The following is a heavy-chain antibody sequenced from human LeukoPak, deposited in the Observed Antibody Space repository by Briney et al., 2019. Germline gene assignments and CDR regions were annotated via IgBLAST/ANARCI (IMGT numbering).Heavy chain of an antibody. V-gene: IGHV4-39*07. Sequence: SETLSLTCTVSGGSISSSSYYWGWIRQPPGKGLEWIGSIYHSGSTYYNPSLKSRVTISVDTSKNQFSLKLSSVTAADTAVYYCARDGRRWFGELRDAFDIWGQGTMVTVSS. CDR3: ARDGRRWFGELRDAFDI. CDR1: GGSISSSSYY. CDR2: IYHSGST. J-gene: IGHJ3*02. D-gene: IGHD3-10*01.